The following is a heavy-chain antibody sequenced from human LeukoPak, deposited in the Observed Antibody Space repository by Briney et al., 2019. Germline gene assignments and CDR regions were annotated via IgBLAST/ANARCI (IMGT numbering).Heavy chain of an antibody. CDR1: GFTFNNAW. CDR2: IKSKNVGGTT. CDR3: TSHAAFDP. V-gene: IGHV3-15*01. Sequence: PGGSLRLSCAASGFTFNNAWMNWVRQAPGKGLEWVGRIKSKNVGGTTDYDAPVKGRFTISRDDLKNTVYLQMNSLKIEDTAVYYCTSHAAFDPWGQGTLVTAS. J-gene: IGHJ5*02.